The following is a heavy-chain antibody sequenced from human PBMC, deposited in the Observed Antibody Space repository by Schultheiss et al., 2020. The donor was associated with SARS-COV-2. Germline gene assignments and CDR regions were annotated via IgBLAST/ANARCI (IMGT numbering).Heavy chain of an antibody. CDR3: ASSGSTVAGTQLDY. D-gene: IGHD6-19*01. CDR1: GFTFSSYA. CDR2: ISYDGSNK. J-gene: IGHJ4*02. V-gene: IGHV3-30*04. Sequence: GGSLRLSCAASGFTFSSYAMSWVRQAPGKGLEWVAVISYDGSNKYYADSVKGRFTISRDNSKNTLYLQMNSLRAEDTAVYYCASSGSTVAGTQLDYWGQGTLVTVSS.